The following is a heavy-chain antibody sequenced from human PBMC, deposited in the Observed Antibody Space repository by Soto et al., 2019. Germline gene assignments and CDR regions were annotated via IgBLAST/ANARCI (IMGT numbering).Heavy chain of an antibody. V-gene: IGHV4-4*02. Sequence: QVQLQESGPRLVKSSATLSLTCTVSSGSGSNENWWSWVRQLPGKGLEWIGEIPHGGGTSYNPALKSGVTTIVDNTGNQLVMNLISVSVEDDAVYYCACHEYYSYDYWGQGMMVTVSS. CDR1: SGSGSNENW. CDR3: ACHEYYSYDY. CDR2: IPHGGGT. J-gene: IGHJ4*02. D-gene: IGHD3-16*01.